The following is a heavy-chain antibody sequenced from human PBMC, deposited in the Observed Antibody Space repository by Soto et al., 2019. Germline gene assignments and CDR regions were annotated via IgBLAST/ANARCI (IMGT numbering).Heavy chain of an antibody. CDR2: ISAYNGNT. CDR3: ARDSPPVDD. J-gene: IGHJ4*02. CDR1: GYTFTTYG. V-gene: IGHV1-18*01. Sequence: QVQLVQSGAEVKKPGASVKVSCKASGYTFTTYGISWVRQAPGQGLEWMGWISAYNGNTKDAQKLQGRVTMTTDTPASTAYMALRSLTSEDTPVYYCARDSPPVDDGGQGTLVTVSS.